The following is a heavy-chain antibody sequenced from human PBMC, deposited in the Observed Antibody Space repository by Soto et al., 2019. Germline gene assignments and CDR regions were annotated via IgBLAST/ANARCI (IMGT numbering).Heavy chain of an antibody. CDR2: ISVSGGET. Sequence: EVQLLESGGGLVQPGGSRRLSCTASGFAFTNFEMSWARQASGKGLEWVSFISVSGGETHYADSVKGRFTISRDNSKNTLYLQMNSLRVEEMAVYYCVKGGWLDDWGQGTLVTVSS. V-gene: IGHV3-23*01. CDR1: GFAFTNFE. CDR3: VKGGWLDD. J-gene: IGHJ4*02. D-gene: IGHD6-19*01.